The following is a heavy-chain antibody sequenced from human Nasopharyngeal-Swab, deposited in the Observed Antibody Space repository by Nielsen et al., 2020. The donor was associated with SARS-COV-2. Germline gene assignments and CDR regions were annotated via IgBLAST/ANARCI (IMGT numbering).Heavy chain of an antibody. CDR3: AREPWELVGATIRDYYYYGMDV. CDR1: GGTFSSYA. J-gene: IGHJ6*02. Sequence: SVKVSCKASGGTFSSYAISWVRQAPGQGLEWMGRIIPILGIANYAQKFQGRVTITADKSTSTAYTELSSLRSEDTAVYYCAREPWELVGATIRDYYYYGMDVWGQGTTVTVSS. V-gene: IGHV1-69*04. CDR2: IIPILGIA. D-gene: IGHD1-26*01.